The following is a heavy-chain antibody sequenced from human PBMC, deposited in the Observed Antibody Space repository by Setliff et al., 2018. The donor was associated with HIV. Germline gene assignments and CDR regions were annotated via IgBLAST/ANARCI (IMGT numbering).Heavy chain of an antibody. Sequence: SETLSLTCTVSGGSISSSNWWSWVRQPPGKGLEWIGEIYHSGSTNHNPSLKSRVTISVDTSKNQFSLRLSSVTAADRAVYYCARVKGVYCSSVSCYPSWFDPWGQGTLVTVSS. V-gene: IGHV4-4*02. D-gene: IGHD2-2*01. CDR2: IYHSGST. CDR1: GGSISSSNW. CDR3: ARVKGVYCSSVSCYPSWFDP. J-gene: IGHJ5*02.